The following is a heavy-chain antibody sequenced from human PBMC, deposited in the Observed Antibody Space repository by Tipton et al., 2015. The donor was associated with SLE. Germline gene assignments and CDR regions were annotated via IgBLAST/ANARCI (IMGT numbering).Heavy chain of an antibody. CDR2: AHYSGIT. J-gene: IGHJ4*02. D-gene: IGHD3-16*01. CDR3: ARQGYYDSSFDY. CDR1: GGSINSYY. Sequence: TLSLTCTVSGGSINSYYWGWIRQPPGKGLEWIGSAHYSGITYYNPSLKSRVTISVDTSKNQLSLRLSSVTAADTAVYYCARQGYYDSSFDYWGQGTLVTVSS. V-gene: IGHV4-39*07.